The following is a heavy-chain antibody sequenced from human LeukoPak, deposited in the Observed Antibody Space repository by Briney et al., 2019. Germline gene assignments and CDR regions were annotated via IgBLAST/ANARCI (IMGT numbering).Heavy chain of an antibody. V-gene: IGHV4-4*07. CDR3: ARDQYYYDSSGRGKRFDY. CDR1: GGSISSYY. D-gene: IGHD3-22*01. J-gene: IGHJ4*02. CDR2: IYTSGST. Sequence: SETLSLTCTVSGGSISSYYWSWIRQPAGKGLEWIGRIYTSGSTNYNPSLKSRVTMSVDTSKNQFSLKLSSVTAADTAVYYCARDQYYYDSSGRGKRFDYWGQGTLVTVSS.